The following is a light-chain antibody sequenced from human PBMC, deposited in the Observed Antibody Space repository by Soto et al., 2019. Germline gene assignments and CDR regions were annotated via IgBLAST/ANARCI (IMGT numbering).Light chain of an antibody. Sequence: EILMTQSPATLSVSPGERATLSCGASQSVSSNLAWYQQKPGQAPRLLIYGASTRATGIPARFSGSGSGTEFTLTISSLQSEDFAVYYCQQRSNWHTNTFGQGTRLEIK. CDR2: GAS. CDR3: QQRSNWHTNT. CDR1: QSVSSN. V-gene: IGKV3-15*01. J-gene: IGKJ5*01.